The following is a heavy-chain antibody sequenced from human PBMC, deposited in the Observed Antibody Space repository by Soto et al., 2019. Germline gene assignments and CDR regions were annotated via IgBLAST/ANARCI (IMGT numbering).Heavy chain of an antibody. Sequence: SQTLSLTCVISGDSVSSSSAAWNWIRQSPSRGLEWLGRTYYRSKWYNDYAVSVKSRITINPDTSNNQFSLQLNSVTPEDTAVYYCAKEQWLVGDYYYGMDVWGQGTTVTVSS. CDR3: AKEQWLVGDYYYGMDV. V-gene: IGHV6-1*01. J-gene: IGHJ6*02. CDR2: TYYRSKWYN. CDR1: GDSVSSSSAA. D-gene: IGHD6-19*01.